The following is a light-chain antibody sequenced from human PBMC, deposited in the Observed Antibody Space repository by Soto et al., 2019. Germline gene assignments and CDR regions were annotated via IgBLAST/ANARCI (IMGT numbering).Light chain of an antibody. V-gene: IGKV3-11*01. CDR3: QQRSNWPLT. Sequence: EIVLTQSPATLSLSPGERATLSCRASQSVSSYLAWYQQKPGQAPRLLISDASNRATGIPARFSGSGSGTDFTLTISSLEPEDFAVYYCQQRSNWPLTLGGGTKVEIK. CDR2: DAS. CDR1: QSVSSY. J-gene: IGKJ4*01.